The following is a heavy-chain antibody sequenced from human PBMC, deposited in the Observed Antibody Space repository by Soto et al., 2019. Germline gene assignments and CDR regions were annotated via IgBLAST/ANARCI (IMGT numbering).Heavy chain of an antibody. CDR3: ARDGDEITMVRGVISYWFDP. V-gene: IGHV3-30-3*01. CDR2: ISYDGSNK. CDR1: GFTFSSYA. D-gene: IGHD3-10*01. J-gene: IGHJ5*02. Sequence: GGSLRLSCAASGFTFSSYAMHWVRQAPGKGLEWVAVISYDGSNKYYADSVKGRFTISRDNSKNTLYLQMNSLRAEDTAVYYCARDGDEITMVRGVISYWFDPWGQGTLVTVSS.